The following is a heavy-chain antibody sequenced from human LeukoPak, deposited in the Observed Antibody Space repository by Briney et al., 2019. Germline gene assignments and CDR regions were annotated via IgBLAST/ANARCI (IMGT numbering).Heavy chain of an antibody. Sequence: GGSLRLSCTASGFTFSSYAMSWVRQAPGKGLEWVSVVSGGGGSTHYADSVKGGFTISRDNSKNTLYLQMNSLRAEDTAVYYCAKNTDVSYSNFDYWGQGTLVTVSS. J-gene: IGHJ4*02. V-gene: IGHV3-23*01. CDR2: VSGGGGST. CDR1: GFTFSSYA. D-gene: IGHD3-10*01. CDR3: AKNTDVSYSNFDY.